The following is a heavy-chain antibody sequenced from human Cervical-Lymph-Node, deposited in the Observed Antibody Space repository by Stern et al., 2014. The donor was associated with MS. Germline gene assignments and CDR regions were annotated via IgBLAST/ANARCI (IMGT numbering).Heavy chain of an antibody. CDR3: ARDGFDSGSALAF. CDR2: ISPGLDSV. Sequence: VHLVESGAELKKPGSSVQVSCTTSGGIFLSSTITWVRQVPGQGLEWMGDISPGLDSVDYAQEFQGRFTLTADDSTNTVYMELTSLQSGDTAMYYCARDGFDSGSALAFWGQGTLVTVSS. J-gene: IGHJ4*02. V-gene: IGHV1-69*01. CDR1: GGIFLSST. D-gene: IGHD6-19*01.